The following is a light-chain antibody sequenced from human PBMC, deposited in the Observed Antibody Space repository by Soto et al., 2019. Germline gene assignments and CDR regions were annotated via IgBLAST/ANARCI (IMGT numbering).Light chain of an antibody. V-gene: IGLV2-14*01. Sequence: QSALTQPASVSGSPGHSITISCTGTSSDVGGYNYVSWYRQHPGKAPKLMIYDVNNRPSGVSDRFSGSKSGNTASLTISGLQAEDEADYFCSSYTSSNTLYVLGAGTKVTVL. CDR3: SSYTSSNTLYV. CDR2: DVN. J-gene: IGLJ1*01. CDR1: SSDVGGYNY.